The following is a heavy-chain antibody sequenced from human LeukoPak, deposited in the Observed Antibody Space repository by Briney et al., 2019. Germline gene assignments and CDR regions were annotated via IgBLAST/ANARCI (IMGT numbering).Heavy chain of an antibody. CDR3: ARHAMAEKQLLWFGPYYYYGMDV. D-gene: IGHD3-10*01. J-gene: IGHJ6*02. CDR2: IYYSGST. V-gene: IGHV4-39*01. Sequence: PSETLSLTCTVSGGSISSGGYYWSWIRQHPGKGLEWIGYIYYSGSTYYNPSLKSRVTISVDTSKNQFSLKLSSVTAADTAVYYCARHAMAEKQLLWFGPYYYYGMDVWGQGTTVTVSS. CDR1: GGSISSGGYY.